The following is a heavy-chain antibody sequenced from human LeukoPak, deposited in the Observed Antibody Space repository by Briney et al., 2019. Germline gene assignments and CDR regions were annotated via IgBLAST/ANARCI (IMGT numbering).Heavy chain of an antibody. V-gene: IGHV3-33*01. CDR3: QCGSSGSYYGNWIDP. J-gene: IGHJ5*02. D-gene: IGHD1-26*01. Sequence: PGRSLRLSCAASGFTFSTYGMHWVRQAPGKGLEWVAVIWSDGSNKYHADSVKGRFTISRDNSKNTLYLHMNSLRAEDTAVYYCQCGSSGSYYGNWIDPWGQGALVTVSS. CDR1: GFTFSTYG. CDR2: IWSDGSNK.